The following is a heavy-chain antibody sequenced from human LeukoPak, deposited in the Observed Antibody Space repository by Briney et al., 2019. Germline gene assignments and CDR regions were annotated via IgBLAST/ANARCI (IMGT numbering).Heavy chain of an antibody. CDR2: INYRGGT. D-gene: IGHD3-10*01. CDR3: ARYVVYGSGKYYFDY. Sequence: SETLSLTCTVSGGSISSSDYYWSWIRQPPGKELEWIASINYRGGTYYNPSLKSRVTISVDMSKNQFSLRLSSVTAADTAVYFCARYVVYGSGKYYFDYWGQGSLVTVSS. CDR1: GGSISSSDYY. J-gene: IGHJ4*02. V-gene: IGHV4-39*01.